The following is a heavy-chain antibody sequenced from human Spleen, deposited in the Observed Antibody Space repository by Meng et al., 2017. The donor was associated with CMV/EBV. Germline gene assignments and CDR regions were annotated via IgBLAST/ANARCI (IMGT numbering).Heavy chain of an antibody. CDR3: ASFDIVAGSGRQQGGSRGMDV. Sequence: YALRWVRPAPGHGLVWMGGIIPIFGTANYAQKFQGRVTITTDGSTSTAYMELSSLRSEDTAVYYCASFDIVAGSGRQQGGSRGMDVWGQGTTVTVSS. V-gene: IGHV1-69*05. CDR1: YA. CDR2: IIPIFGTA. J-gene: IGHJ6*02. D-gene: IGHD2-15*01.